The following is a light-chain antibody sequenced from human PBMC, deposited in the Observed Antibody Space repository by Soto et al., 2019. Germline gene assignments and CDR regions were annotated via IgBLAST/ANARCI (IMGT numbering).Light chain of an antibody. CDR2: GVT. CDR1: HNDIGTYEY. CDR3: SSFTTNRIYV. J-gene: IGLJ1*01. Sequence: QSVLTQPTSVSGSPGQSMTISCTGNHNDIGTYEYVSWYQQHPGRAPRLLIHGVTTRPSGISGRFSASKSGLTASLTISGLQPADEADYYCSSFTTNRIYVFGPGTKVTVL. V-gene: IGLV2-14*03.